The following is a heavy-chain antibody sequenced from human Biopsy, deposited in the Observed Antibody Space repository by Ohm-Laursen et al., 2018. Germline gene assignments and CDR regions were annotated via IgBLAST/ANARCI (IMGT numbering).Heavy chain of an antibody. D-gene: IGHD2-2*01. CDR2: IIPIFETI. CDR3: ARRYCSSTSCSPPFYSWYDP. J-gene: IGHJ5*02. V-gene: IGHV1-69*13. Sequence: SVKVSCKASGGTLSSYGISWVRQAPGQGPEWMGGIIPIFETIDYAPKFQDRVTITADESTRTAYMELSSLKSEDTAVYYCARRYCSSTSCSPPFYSWYDPWGQGTLVTVSS. CDR1: GGTLSSYG.